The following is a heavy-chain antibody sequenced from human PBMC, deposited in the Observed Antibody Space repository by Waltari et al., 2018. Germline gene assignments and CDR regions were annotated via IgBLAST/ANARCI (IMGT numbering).Heavy chain of an antibody. D-gene: IGHD3-3*01. CDR3: ARGPPYYDFWSGYYSVYFDY. J-gene: IGHJ4*02. CDR2: IDHSGST. CDR1: GYSISSGYY. V-gene: IGHV4-38-2*01. Sequence: QVQLQESGPGLVKPSETLSLTCAVSGYSISSGYYWGWIRQPPGQGLEWIGSIDHSGSTYYNPSRKSRVTISVDTSKNQFSLKLSSVTAADTAVYYCARGPPYYDFWSGYYSVYFDYWGQGTLVTVSS.